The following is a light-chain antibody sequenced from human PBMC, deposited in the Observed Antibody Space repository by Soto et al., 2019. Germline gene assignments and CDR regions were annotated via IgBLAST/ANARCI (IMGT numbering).Light chain of an antibody. CDR2: GAS. CDR1: QSVSRN. V-gene: IGKV3-20*01. CDR3: QQYASSPWT. Sequence: EIVMTQSPATLSVSPGERATLSCRASQSVSRNLAWYQQKPGQAPRLLIHGASSRATGVPDRFSGSGSGTDFTLTISRLEPEDFALYYCQQYASSPWTFGQGTKVDIK. J-gene: IGKJ1*01.